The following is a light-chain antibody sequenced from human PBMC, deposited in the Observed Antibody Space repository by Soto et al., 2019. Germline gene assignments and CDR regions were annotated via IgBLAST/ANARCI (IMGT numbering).Light chain of an antibody. Sequence: TEPTSSSGSPGQSVAISCTGTSSDVGAYNYVAWYQQHPGKVPKLMIYEVSKRPSGVPDRFSGSKSGNTASLTVSGLQADDEADYYCSSYAGSDVFVFGTGTKVTGL. J-gene: IGLJ1*01. V-gene: IGLV2-8*01. CDR1: SSDVGAYNY. CDR3: SSYAGSDVFV. CDR2: EVS.